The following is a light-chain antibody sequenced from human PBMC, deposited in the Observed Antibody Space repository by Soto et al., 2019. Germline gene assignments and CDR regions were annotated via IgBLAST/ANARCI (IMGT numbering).Light chain of an antibody. J-gene: IGLJ1*01. CDR2: AVT. Sequence: QSVLTQPRSVSGSPGQSVTISCTGTSSDVGGYNYVSWYQQYPGKAPKVMIYAVTKRPSGVPDRISGSKSGNTASLTISGLQAEDEADYYCRSYAGSYTHYVFGTGTKLTVL. CDR1: SSDVGGYNY. V-gene: IGLV2-11*01. CDR3: RSYAGSYTHYV.